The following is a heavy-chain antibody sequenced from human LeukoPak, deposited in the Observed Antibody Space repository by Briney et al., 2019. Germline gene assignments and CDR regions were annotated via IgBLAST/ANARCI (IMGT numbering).Heavy chain of an antibody. CDR1: GFTFSSYW. J-gene: IGHJ5*02. CDR3: ARELGPKAAAQLDNWFDP. Sequence: TGGSLRLSCAASGFTFSSYWMHWVRQAPGKGLVWVSRINSDGSSTSYADSVKGRFTISRDNAKNTLYLQMNSLRAEDTAVYYCARELGPKAAAQLDNWFDPWGQGTLVTVSS. V-gene: IGHV3-74*01. D-gene: IGHD6-13*01. CDR2: INSDGSST.